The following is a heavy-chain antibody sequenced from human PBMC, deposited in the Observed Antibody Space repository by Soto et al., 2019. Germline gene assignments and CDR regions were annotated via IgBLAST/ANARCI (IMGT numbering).Heavy chain of an antibody. J-gene: IGHJ4*02. V-gene: IGHV3-23*01. D-gene: IGHD3-10*01. Sequence: EVQLLESGGGLVQPGGSLRLSCAASGFTFNNYAMTWVRPAPGKGLEWGSAISGGGDTTSYAASVKGRFTVSRDGSKNTLYLQMSSLRAEDTALYYCAKGRGGSGSLTPRVDFWGQGTLVTVSS. CDR2: ISGGGDTT. CDR1: GFTFNNYA. CDR3: AKGRGGSGSLTPRVDF.